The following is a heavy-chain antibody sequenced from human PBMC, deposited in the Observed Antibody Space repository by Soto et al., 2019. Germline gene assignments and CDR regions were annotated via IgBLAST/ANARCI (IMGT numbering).Heavy chain of an antibody. CDR1: GFTFRSYA. Sequence: TGGSLRLSCAASGFTFRSYAMIWVRQAPGKGLEWVSGVGGSGENTYYADSVKGRFTISRDNSKNTVYLQISSLRAEDTAVYYCAKVLTGYYYYFEYWGQGTLVTVSS. CDR3: AKVLTGYYYYFEY. D-gene: IGHD3-9*01. CDR2: VGGSGENT. V-gene: IGHV3-23*01. J-gene: IGHJ4*02.